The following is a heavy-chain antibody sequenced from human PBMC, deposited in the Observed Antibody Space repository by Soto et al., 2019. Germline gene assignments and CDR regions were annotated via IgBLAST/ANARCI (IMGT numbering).Heavy chain of an antibody. D-gene: IGHD5-12*01. CDR1: GCTFGNSA. Sequence: QVQLVQSGAEVKKPGSSVTVSCKASGCTFGNSAISWVRQAPGQGLVLMGGIIPIFPTPDYAQKFQGRVTITADESSRTAYMALTSVRSEDTAFYYCGRDTDRLQFGGNNYPAMEVWGQGNTATVSS. CDR2: IIPIFPTP. J-gene: IGHJ6*02. CDR3: GRDTDRLQFGGNNYPAMEV. V-gene: IGHV1-69*12.